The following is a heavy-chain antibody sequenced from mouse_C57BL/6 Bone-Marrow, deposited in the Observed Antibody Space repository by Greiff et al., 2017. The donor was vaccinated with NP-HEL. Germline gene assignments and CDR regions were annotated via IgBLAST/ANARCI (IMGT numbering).Heavy chain of an antibody. CDR3: ARPHLFDY. CDR1: GFTFSSYG. Sequence: EVQVVESGGDLVKPGGSLKLSCAASGFTFSSYGMSWVRQTPDKRLEWVATISSGGSYTYYPDSVKGRFTISRDNAKNTLYLQMSSLKSEDTAMYYCARPHLFDYWGQGTTLTVSS. J-gene: IGHJ2*01. CDR2: ISSGGSYT. V-gene: IGHV5-6*01.